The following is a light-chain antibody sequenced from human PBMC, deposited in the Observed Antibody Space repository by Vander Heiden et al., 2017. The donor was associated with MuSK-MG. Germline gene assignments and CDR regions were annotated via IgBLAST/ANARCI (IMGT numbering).Light chain of an antibody. CDR3: QVWDRSSDPRYV. Sequence: SYVVTQPPSVSVAPGKTASITCGGNNIGSKVVHWYQQKPGQAPVVVMSYDSDRPSGIPERFSGSNSGNTATLTISRVEAGDEADYYCQVWDRSSDPRYVFGIGTKVT. V-gene: IGLV3-21*01. J-gene: IGLJ1*01. CDR2: YDS. CDR1: NIGSKV.